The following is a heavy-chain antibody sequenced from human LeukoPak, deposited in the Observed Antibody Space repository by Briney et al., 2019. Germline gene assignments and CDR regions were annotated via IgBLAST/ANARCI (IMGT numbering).Heavy chain of an antibody. Sequence: SETLSLTCTVSGGSVSSGNYYWSWIRQPPEKGLEWIGHIYYSGSTSYKPSLKSRVTMAVDTSKNRFSLKLSSVTAADAAVYYCARGYNRSSFDSWGQGTLVTVSS. CDR1: GGSVSSGNYY. V-gene: IGHV4-61*01. J-gene: IGHJ4*02. D-gene: IGHD5-24*01. CDR2: IYYSGST. CDR3: ARGYNRSSFDS.